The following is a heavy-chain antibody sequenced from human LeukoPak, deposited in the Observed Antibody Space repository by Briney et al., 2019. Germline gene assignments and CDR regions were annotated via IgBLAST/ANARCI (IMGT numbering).Heavy chain of an antibody. CDR3: ARALDRWYDFWRGGLYYYGMDV. CDR2: IYYSGST. CDR1: GGSVSNYY. J-gene: IGHJ6*02. V-gene: IGHV4-30-4*01. Sequence: LSLTCPVSGGSVSNYYWSWIRQPPGKGLEWIGYIYYSGSTYYNPSLKSRVTISVDTSKNQFSLKLSSVTAADTAVYYCARALDRWYDFWRGGLYYYGMDVWGQGTTVTVSS. D-gene: IGHD3-3*01.